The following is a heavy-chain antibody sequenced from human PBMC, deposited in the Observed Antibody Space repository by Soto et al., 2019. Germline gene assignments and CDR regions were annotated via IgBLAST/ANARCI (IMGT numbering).Heavy chain of an antibody. Sequence: SETLCLTCVVSGDSIGSTHWWTWVRQTPGTGLEWIGEVYHTGSTKYNPSLKNRVTISLDKSNNQFSLNLKSLTAADTAVYYCARAKRDYDSSGYYQPYFDYWGQGTLVTVSS. V-gene: IGHV4-4*02. CDR1: GDSIGSTHW. D-gene: IGHD3-22*01. CDR2: VYHTGST. CDR3: ARAKRDYDSSGYYQPYFDY. J-gene: IGHJ4*02.